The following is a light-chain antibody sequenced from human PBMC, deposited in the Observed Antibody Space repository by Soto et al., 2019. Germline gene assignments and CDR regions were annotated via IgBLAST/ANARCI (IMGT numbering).Light chain of an antibody. CDR2: EVS. CDR1: QSLLHSDGKTY. Sequence: DIVLTQTPLFLSFTAGQPASISCKPSQSLLHSDGKTYLYRYLQKPGHPPQLMIYEVSNRCSGVPDRFSGSGSGTDFTLKISRVEAEDVGVYYCMQSIQFPITFGQGTRLEIK. J-gene: IGKJ5*01. CDR3: MQSIQFPIT. V-gene: IGKV2D-29*01.